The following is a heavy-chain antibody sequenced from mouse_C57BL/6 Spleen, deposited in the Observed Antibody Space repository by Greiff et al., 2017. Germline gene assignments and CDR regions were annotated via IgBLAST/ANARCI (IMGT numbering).Heavy chain of an antibody. CDR1: GYTFTDYY. CDR3: AEGDSSGYVYAMDY. J-gene: IGHJ4*01. V-gene: IGHV1-26*01. Sequence: VQLKQSGPELVKPGASVKISCKASGYTFTDYYMNWVKQSPGKSLEWIGDINPNNGGTSYNQKFKGKATLTVDKSSSTAYMELRSLTSEEAAVYYCAEGDSSGYVYAMDYWGQGTSVTVSS. CDR2: INPNNGGT. D-gene: IGHD3-2*02.